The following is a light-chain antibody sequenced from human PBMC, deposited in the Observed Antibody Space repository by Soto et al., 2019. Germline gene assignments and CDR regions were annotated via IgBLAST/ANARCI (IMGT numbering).Light chain of an antibody. J-gene: IGKJ1*01. V-gene: IGKV1-5*03. Sequence: DIQMTQSPSTLSGSVGDRVTITCRASQTISSWLAWYQHKPGKDTKLLIYKASTLKSGVPSRFSGSGSGTEFTLPISSLQPDDFATYYCQHYNSYSEAFGQGTKVDIK. CDR1: QTISSW. CDR3: QHYNSYSEA. CDR2: KAS.